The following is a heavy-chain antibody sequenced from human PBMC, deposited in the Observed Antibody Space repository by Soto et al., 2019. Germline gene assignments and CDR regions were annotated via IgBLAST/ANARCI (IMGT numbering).Heavy chain of an antibody. CDR2: LISSGESP. D-gene: IGHD6-19*01. CDR1: GFTFSTQA. J-gene: IGHJ4*02. Sequence: EVQLLESGRGLVQPGGSLRLSCSSSGFTFSTQAMAWVRQAPGKGLEWVSALISSGESPDYADSVKGRFTISRDNSKNTLDRQMTSLRADDSAVYYCAKDFQGSGWSFDQWGQGTVVTVSS. V-gene: IGHV3-23*01. CDR3: AKDFQGSGWSFDQ.